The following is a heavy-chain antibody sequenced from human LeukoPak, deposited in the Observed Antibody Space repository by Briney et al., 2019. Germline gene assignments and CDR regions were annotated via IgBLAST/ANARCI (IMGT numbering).Heavy chain of an antibody. CDR3: ARAPYEGFDY. D-gene: IGHD5-12*01. J-gene: IGHJ4*02. CDR2: IYSGGST. V-gene: IGHV3-66*01. CDR1: GFTVSSNY. Sequence: GGSLRLSCAASGFTVSSNYMSWVRQPPGKWLEWVSVIYSGGSTYYADSVKGRFTISRDNSKNTLYLQMNSLRAEDTAVYYCARAPYEGFDYWGQGTLVTVSS.